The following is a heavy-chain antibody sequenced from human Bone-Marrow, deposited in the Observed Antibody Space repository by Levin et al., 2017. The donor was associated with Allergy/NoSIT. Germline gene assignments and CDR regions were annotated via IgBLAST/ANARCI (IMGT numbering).Heavy chain of an antibody. CDR1: GFSFGDYG. CDR3: AKDPEEYSYGYLGWFDP. D-gene: IGHD5-18*01. Sequence: PGGSLRLSCAASGFSFGDYGMHWVRQAPGKGLEWVAVISYEGSGEYYGDSVKGRFTISRDNSKNTLYLQMNSLRAEDTAVYYCAKDPEEYSYGYLGWFDPWGQGTLVTVSS. CDR2: ISYEGSGE. J-gene: IGHJ5*02. V-gene: IGHV3-30*18.